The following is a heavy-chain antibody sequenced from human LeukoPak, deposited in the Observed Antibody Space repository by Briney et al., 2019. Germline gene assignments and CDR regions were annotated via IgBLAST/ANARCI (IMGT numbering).Heavy chain of an antibody. CDR1: GGSISSYY. CDR2: IYYSGST. CDR3: ARSKYYDILTGYSSYYGMDV. Sequence: SETLSLTCTVSGGSISSYYWSRIRQPPGKGLEWIGYIYYSGSTNYNPSLKSRVTISVDTSKNQFSLKLSSVTAADTAVYYCARSKYYDILTGYSSYYGMDVWGQGTTVTVSS. J-gene: IGHJ6*02. D-gene: IGHD3-9*01. V-gene: IGHV4-59*08.